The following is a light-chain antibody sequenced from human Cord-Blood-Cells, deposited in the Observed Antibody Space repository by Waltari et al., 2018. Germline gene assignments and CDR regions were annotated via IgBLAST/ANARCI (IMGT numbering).Light chain of an antibody. Sequence: PGERATLSCSASQRVSSYLAWYQQKPGQTPRLLIYDASNRATGIPARFSGSGSGTDFTLTISSLEPEDFAVYYCQQRSNWITFGQGTRLEIK. V-gene: IGKV3-11*01. J-gene: IGKJ5*01. CDR3: QQRSNWIT. CDR1: QRVSSY. CDR2: DAS.